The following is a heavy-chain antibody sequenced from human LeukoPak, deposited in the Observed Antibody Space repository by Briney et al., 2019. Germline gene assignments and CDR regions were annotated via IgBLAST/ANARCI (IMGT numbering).Heavy chain of an antibody. CDR2: ISGSGGST. V-gene: IGHV3-23*01. D-gene: IGHD3-22*01. Sequence: PGGSLRLSCAASGFTFSSYAMSWVRQAPGKGLEWVSAISGSGGSTYYADSVKGRFTISRDNSKNTLYLQMNSLRAEDTAVYYCSKPTYYYGNSGSRNYYFDYWGQGTLVTVPS. J-gene: IGHJ4*02. CDR3: SKPTYYYGNSGSRNYYFDY. CDR1: GFTFSSYA.